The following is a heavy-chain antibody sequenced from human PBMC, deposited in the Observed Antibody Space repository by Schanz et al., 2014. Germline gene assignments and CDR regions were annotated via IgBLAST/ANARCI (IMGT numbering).Heavy chain of an antibody. CDR3: AKGRFGELSAFDI. J-gene: IGHJ3*02. V-gene: IGHV3-11*06. D-gene: IGHD3-10*01. Sequence: VQLAESGGGLVQPGGSLRLSCAASGFTFSDYYINWIRQAPGKGLEWVSYVSRSTPDIYYADSVKGRFTMSRDNAKNSVFLQMNSLRAEDTAVYYCAKGRFGELSAFDIWGQGTMVTVSS. CDR1: GFTFSDYY. CDR2: VSRSTPDI.